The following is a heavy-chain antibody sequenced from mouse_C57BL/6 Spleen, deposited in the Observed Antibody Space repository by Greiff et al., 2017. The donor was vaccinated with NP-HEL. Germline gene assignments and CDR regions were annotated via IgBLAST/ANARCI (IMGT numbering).Heavy chain of an antibody. CDR1: GYTFTSYG. V-gene: IGHV1-81*01. CDR3: ARRGDYYGSSRYFDV. J-gene: IGHJ1*03. Sequence: VQLQQSGAELARPGASVKLSCKASGYTFTSYGISWVKQRTGQGLEWIGEIYPRSGNTYYNEKFKGKATLTADKSSSTAYMELRSLTSEDSAVYCCARRGDYYGSSRYFDVWGTGTTVTVSS. CDR2: IYPRSGNT. D-gene: IGHD1-1*01.